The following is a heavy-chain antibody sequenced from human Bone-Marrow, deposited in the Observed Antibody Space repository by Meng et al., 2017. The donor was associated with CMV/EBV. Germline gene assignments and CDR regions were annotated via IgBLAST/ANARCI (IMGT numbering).Heavy chain of an antibody. Sequence: PSETLSLTCTVSGGSINSYYWSWIRQPPGKGLEWIGYIYYSGITNYNPSLKSRVTISIDTSKNQFSLKLSSVTAPDTAVYYCARGGSVFYGMDVWGQGTTVTVSS. J-gene: IGHJ6*02. CDR3: ARGGSVFYGMDV. V-gene: IGHV4-59*12. D-gene: IGHD1-26*01. CDR2: IYYSGIT. CDR1: GGSINSYY.